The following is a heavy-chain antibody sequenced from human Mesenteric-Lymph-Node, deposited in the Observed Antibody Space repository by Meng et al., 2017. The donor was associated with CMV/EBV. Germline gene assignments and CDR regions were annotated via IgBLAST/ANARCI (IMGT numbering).Heavy chain of an antibody. J-gene: IGHJ4*02. CDR3: ARNGAGGNYVY. V-gene: IGHV3-23*01. D-gene: IGHD1-7*01. Sequence: GESLKISCAASGFTFNSNAMSWVRQAPGKGLEWVSSISGGGGSTYYADSVKGRFTISRDNSKNTVYLQMNSLRAEDAAVYYCARNGAGGNYVYWGQGTLVTVSS. CDR2: ISGGGGST. CDR1: GFTFNSNA.